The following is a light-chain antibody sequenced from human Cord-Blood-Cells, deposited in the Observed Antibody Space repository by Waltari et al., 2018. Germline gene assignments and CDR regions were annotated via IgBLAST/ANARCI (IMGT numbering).Light chain of an antibody. J-gene: IGLJ3*02. CDR1: SSDVGSYNL. V-gene: IGLV2-23*01. CDR3: CSYAGSSTWV. Sequence: QSALTQPASVSGSPGQSITLSCTGPSSDVGSYNLVSWYQQHPGKAPKLMIYAGSKRPSGVSNRFSGSKSVNTASLTISGLQAEDEADYYCCSYAGSSTWVFGGGTKLTVL. CDR2: AGS.